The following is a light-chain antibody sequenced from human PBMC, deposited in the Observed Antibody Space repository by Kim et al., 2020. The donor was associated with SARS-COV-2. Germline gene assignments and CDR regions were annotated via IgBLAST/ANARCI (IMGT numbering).Light chain of an antibody. CDR1: QDISNY. CDR2: DAS. V-gene: IGKV1-33*01. CDR3: QQYDYLPYT. J-gene: IGKJ2*01. Sequence: DIQMTQSPSSLSASVGDRVTITCQASQDISNYLNWYQQKPGKAPKLLIFDASNLETGVPSRFSGSGSGTDFTFTIKSLQPEDIATYYCQQYDYLPYTFGQGTKLEI.